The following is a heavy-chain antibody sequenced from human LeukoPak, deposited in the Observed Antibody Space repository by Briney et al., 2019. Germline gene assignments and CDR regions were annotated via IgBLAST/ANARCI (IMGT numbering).Heavy chain of an antibody. D-gene: IGHD3-22*01. CDR3: ARVWSSGYTKDY. J-gene: IGHJ4*02. Sequence: PGGSLRLSCAASGFTFSSYAMSWVRQAPGKGREWLSYISSSSSTIYFADSVKGRFTISRDNAKNSAYLHMNSLRAEDTAVYYCARVWSSGYTKDYWGQGTLVTVS. CDR2: ISSSSSTI. V-gene: IGHV3-48*04. CDR1: GFTFSSYA.